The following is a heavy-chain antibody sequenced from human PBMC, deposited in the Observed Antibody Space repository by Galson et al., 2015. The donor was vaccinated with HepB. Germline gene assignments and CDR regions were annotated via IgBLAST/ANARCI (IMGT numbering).Heavy chain of an antibody. CDR2: ITHDGRRQ. CDR3: AKDRGNTWAIDY. Sequence: SLRPSCEASGFIFSNDAMHWARQAPGQGLEWVAVITHDGRRQSYADSVKGRFTISRDNSQNTLYLQMNSLRVEDTAVYYRAKDRGNTWAIDYWGQGNLIIVS. D-gene: IGHD5-12*01. J-gene: IGHJ4*02. CDR1: GFIFSNDA. V-gene: IGHV3-30*18.